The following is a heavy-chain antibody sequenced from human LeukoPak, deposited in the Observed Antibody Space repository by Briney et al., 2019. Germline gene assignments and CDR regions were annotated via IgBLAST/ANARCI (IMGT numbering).Heavy chain of an antibody. V-gene: IGHV1-46*01. Sequence: ASVKVSCKASGYTFTSYGISWVRQAPGQGLEWMGIINPSGGSTSYAQKFQGRVTMTRDMSTSTVYMELSSLRSEDTAVYYCARDFTMMGQGAFDIWGQGTMVTVSS. D-gene: IGHD3-22*01. J-gene: IGHJ3*02. CDR2: INPSGGST. CDR3: ARDFTMMGQGAFDI. CDR1: GYTFTSYG.